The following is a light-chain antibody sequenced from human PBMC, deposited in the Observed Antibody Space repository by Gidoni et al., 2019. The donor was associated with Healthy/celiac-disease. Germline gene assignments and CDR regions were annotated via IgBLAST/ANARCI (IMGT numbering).Light chain of an antibody. CDR2: AAS. CDR3: HQYYSYPSLT. V-gene: IGKV1-8*01. CDR1: HGSSSY. Sequence: AIRMTQSTSSFSASTGDRVTITCRASHGSSSYLAWYQQTPGKAPKLLLYAASPLQSGVPSRFSGSGSGTDFTLTISCLQSEDFATYYCHQYYSYPSLTFGGGTKVEIK. J-gene: IGKJ4*01.